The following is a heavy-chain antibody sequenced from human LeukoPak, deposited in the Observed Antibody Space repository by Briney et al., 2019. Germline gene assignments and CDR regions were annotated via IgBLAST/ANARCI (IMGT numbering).Heavy chain of an antibody. V-gene: IGHV4-34*01. CDR2: INHNGST. Sequence: GSLRLSCVASGFTFSSYALNWIRQPPGKGLEWIGEINHNGSTNYNPSLKSRVTISVDTSKNQFSLKLSSVTAADTAVYYCARGVGASTVDSGYGMDVWGQGTTVTVSS. J-gene: IGHJ6*02. CDR3: ARGVGASTVDSGYGMDV. D-gene: IGHD1-26*01. CDR1: GFTFSSYA.